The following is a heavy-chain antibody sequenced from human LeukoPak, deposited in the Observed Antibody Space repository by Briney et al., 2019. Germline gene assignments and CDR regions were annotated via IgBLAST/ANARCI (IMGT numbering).Heavy chain of an antibody. J-gene: IGHJ6*02. CDR2: VSRSGSST. V-gene: IGHV3-23*01. CDR3: AKVERSRGDYVVLYYGMDV. CDR1: GFTFTSYA. D-gene: IGHD4-17*01. Sequence: GGSLRLSRAASGFTFTSYAMSWVRQAPGKGLEWVSAVSRSGSSTYYADSVKGRFTISRDNSKNTVYLQMNSLRAEDTAVYYCAKVERSRGDYVVLYYGMDVWGQGTTATVSS.